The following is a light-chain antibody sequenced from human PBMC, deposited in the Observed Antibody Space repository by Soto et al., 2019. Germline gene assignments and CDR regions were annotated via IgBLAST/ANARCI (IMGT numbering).Light chain of an antibody. J-gene: IGKJ2*01. V-gene: IGKV2-30*02. CDR2: TVS. CDR3: MQNTHWPHT. Sequence: DVALTQSPLSLPVTLGQPASISCRSSQSLAHSDGNTKLKWFHQRPGQSPRRLLYTVSNRDSGVPDRLIDSGADTDFTLKISRVEAEDVGVYYCMQNTHWPHTFGQGTKLEIK. CDR1: QSLAHSDGNTK.